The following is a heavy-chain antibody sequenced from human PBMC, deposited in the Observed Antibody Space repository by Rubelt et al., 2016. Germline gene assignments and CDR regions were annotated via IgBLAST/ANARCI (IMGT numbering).Heavy chain of an antibody. CDR3: ARVMRFGELFEGAPLHAFDI. Sequence: GKGLEWIGSIYYSGSTYYNPSLKSRVTISVDTSKNQFSLKLSPVTAADTAVYYCARVMRFGELFEGAPLHAFDIWGQGTMVTVSS. CDR2: IYYSGST. D-gene: IGHD3-10*01. V-gene: IGHV4-39*07. J-gene: IGHJ3*02.